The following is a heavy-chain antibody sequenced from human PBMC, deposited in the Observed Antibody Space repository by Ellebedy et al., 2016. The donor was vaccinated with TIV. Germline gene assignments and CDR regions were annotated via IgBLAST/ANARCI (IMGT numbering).Heavy chain of an antibody. CDR3: AKDGQWQLNRWCDL. V-gene: IGHV3-23*01. Sequence: GESLKISCAASGFAFSSYAMSWVRQAPGKGLEWVSAISGSCARTYYRDSVEGRIIASRDNSQKTLYLEMNSLRAEDTAIYYCAKDGQWQLNRWCDLWGQGTQVTVSS. CDR1: GFAFSSYA. CDR2: ISGSCART. D-gene: IGHD4-23*01. J-gene: IGHJ5*02.